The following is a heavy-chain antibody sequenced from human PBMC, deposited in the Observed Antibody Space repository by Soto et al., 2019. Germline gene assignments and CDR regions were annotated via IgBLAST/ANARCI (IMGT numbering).Heavy chain of an antibody. CDR3: ARDLMDTAMADYYYYGMDV. Sequence: GGSLRLSCAASGFTFSSYGMHWVRQAPGKGLEWVAVIWYDGSNKYYADSVKGRFTISRDNSKNTLYLQMNSLRAEDTAVYYCARDLMDTAMADYYYYGMDVWGQGTTVTVSS. J-gene: IGHJ6*02. D-gene: IGHD5-18*01. V-gene: IGHV3-33*01. CDR1: GFTFSSYG. CDR2: IWYDGSNK.